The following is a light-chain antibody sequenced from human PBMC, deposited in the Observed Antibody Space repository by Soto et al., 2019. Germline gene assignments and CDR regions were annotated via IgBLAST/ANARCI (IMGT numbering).Light chain of an antibody. CDR3: SSYTSSSTYV. V-gene: IGLV2-14*01. CDR1: SSDVGSYNS. J-gene: IGLJ1*01. CDR2: DVT. Sequence: QSALTQPASVSGSPGQSITISCTGTSSDVGSYNSVSWHQQHPGQAPKLMIYDVTNLASGIPDRFSASKSGNTASLTISGLQAGDEADYYCSSYTSSSTYVFGTGTKVTVL.